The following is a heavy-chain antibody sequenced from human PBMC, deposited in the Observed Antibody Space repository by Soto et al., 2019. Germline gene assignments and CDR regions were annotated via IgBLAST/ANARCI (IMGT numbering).Heavy chain of an antibody. V-gene: IGHV4-59*08. CDR2: IYYSGST. J-gene: IGHJ6*03. CDR3: ARHVGSSWENYYYYYMDV. D-gene: IGHD6-13*01. Sequence: SETLSLTCTVPGGSISSYCWSWIRQPPGKGLEWIGYIYYSGSTNYNPSLKSRVTISVDTSKNQFSLKLSSVTAADTAVYYCARHVGSSWENYYYYYMDVWGKGTSVTVSS. CDR1: GGSISSYC.